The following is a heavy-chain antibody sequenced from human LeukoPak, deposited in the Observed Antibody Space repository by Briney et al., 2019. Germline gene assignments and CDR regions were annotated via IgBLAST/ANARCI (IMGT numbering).Heavy chain of an antibody. CDR1: NDSISSYY. CDR3: ARGLSSWEAFDI. J-gene: IGHJ3*02. D-gene: IGHD6-13*01. V-gene: IGHV4-59*01. Sequence: SETLSLTCTVSNDSISSYYWSWIRQPPGKGLEWIGYISYSGSANYNPSLKSRVTISVDTSKNQFSLKLSSVTAADTAVYYCARGLSSWEAFDIWGQGTMVTVSS. CDR2: ISYSGSA.